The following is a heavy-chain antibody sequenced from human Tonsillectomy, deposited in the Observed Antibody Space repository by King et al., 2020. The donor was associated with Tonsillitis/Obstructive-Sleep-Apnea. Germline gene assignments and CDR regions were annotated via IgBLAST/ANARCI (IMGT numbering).Heavy chain of an antibody. CDR1: GHTFTSYA. V-gene: IGHV7-4-1*02. D-gene: IGHD3-10*01. Sequence: QLVQSGSELKKPGASVKVSCKASGHTFTSYAMNWVRQAPGQGLEWMGWINTNTGNPTYAQGFTGRFVFSLDTSVSTAYLQISSLKAEDTAVYYCARGLVRGVIKYWYFDLWGRGALVTVSS. CDR2: INTNTGNP. CDR3: ARGLVRGVIKYWYFDL. J-gene: IGHJ2*01.